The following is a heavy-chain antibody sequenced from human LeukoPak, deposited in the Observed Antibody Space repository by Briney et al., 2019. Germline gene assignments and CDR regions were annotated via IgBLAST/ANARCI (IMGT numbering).Heavy chain of an antibody. J-gene: IGHJ4*02. Sequence: GGSLRLSCAASGFIFSNYGMHWVRQAPGKGLEWVAFIRFDGTNKYYTDSVKGRFTISRDNSKNTLYLQMNSLRAEDTAVYYCANLRFLEWLVFDYWGQGTLVTVSS. CDR3: ANLRFLEWLVFDY. V-gene: IGHV3-30*02. D-gene: IGHD3-3*01. CDR2: IRFDGTNK. CDR1: GFIFSNYG.